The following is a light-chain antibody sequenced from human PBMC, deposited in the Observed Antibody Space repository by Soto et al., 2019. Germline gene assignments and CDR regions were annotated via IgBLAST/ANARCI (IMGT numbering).Light chain of an antibody. CDR2: EVT. CDR3: SSYTSSSTYV. V-gene: IGLV2-14*01. CDR1: GSDVGGYDY. J-gene: IGLJ1*01. Sequence: QSALTQPASVSGSPGQSITTSCTGTGSDVGGYDYVSWYQHHPGKAPKVMIYEVTNRPSGVSNRFSGSKSGNTASLTISGLLAEDEADYYCSSYTSSSTYVFGTGTKSPS.